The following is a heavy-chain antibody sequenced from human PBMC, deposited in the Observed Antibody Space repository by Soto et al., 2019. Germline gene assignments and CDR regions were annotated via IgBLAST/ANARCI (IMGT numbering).Heavy chain of an antibody. D-gene: IGHD3-22*01. CDR3: ARDSPSGEGMIVVAPDY. CDR2: IYYSGST. V-gene: IGHV4-39*02. J-gene: IGHJ4*02. Sequence: SETLSLTCAVSGGSISSGCYSWGWIRQPPGKGLEWIGSIYYSGSTYYNPSLKSRVTISVDTSKNQFSLKLSSVTAADTAVYYCARDSPSGEGMIVVAPDYWGQGTLVTVSS. CDR1: GGSISSGCYS.